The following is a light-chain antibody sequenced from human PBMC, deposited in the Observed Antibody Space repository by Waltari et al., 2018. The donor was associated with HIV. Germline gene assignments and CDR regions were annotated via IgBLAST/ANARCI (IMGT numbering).Light chain of an antibody. J-gene: IGLJ2*01. CDR1: SSDVGNYNL. V-gene: IGLV2-23*01. CDR3: SSYGGSSNWL. Sequence: QSALTQPASVSGSPGPSITTSCTGTSSDVGNYNLLSWYQQHPGKAPKLIIYEGIKRPSGVSNRISGSKSANTASLTISGLQAEDEADYYCSSYGGSSNWLFGGGTKLTVL. CDR2: EGI.